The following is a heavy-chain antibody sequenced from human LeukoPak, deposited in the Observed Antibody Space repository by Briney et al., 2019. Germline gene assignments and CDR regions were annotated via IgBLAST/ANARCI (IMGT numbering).Heavy chain of an antibody. CDR2: INHSGST. D-gene: IGHD5-24*01. J-gene: IGHJ3*02. CDR1: GGSFSGYY. CDR3: AREARGMATNAHDAFDI. Sequence: SETLSLTCAVYGGSFSGYYWSWIRQPPGKGLEWIGEINHSGSTYYNPSLKSRLTISVDTSKNQFSLKLSSLTAADTAVYYCAREARGMATNAHDAFDIWGQGTMVTVSS. V-gene: IGHV4-34*01.